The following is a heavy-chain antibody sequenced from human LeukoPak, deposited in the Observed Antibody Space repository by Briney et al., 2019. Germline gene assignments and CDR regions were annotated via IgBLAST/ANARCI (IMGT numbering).Heavy chain of an antibody. CDR1: GFTFTSSA. V-gene: IGHV1-58*02. CDR3: ARGRGVHDSHTYDYFDY. CDR2: IVVGSGNT. J-gene: IGHJ4*02. Sequence: GASVKVSCKASGFTFTSSAMQWVRQARGQRLEWIGWIVVGSGNTNYAQKFQERVTITRDMSTSTAYMELSSLRSEDTAVYYCARGRGVHDSHTYDYFDYWGQGSLVTVSS. D-gene: IGHD3-22*01.